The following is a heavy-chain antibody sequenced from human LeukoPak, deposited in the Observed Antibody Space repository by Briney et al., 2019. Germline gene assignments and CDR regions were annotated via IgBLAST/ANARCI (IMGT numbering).Heavy chain of an antibody. CDR2: ISYDGSNK. Sequence: GGSLRLSCAASGLTFSSYAMHWVRQAPGKGLEWVAVISYDGSNKYYADSVKGRFTISRDNSKNTLYLQMNSLRAEDTAVYYCARARGAFDIWGQGTMVTASS. V-gene: IGHV3-30*01. CDR1: GLTFSSYA. D-gene: IGHD3-10*01. J-gene: IGHJ3*02. CDR3: ARARGAFDI.